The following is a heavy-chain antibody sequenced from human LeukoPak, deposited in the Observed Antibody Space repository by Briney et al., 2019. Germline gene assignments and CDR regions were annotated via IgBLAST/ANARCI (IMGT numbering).Heavy chain of an antibody. CDR3: AKADRRSDLPYYFDY. CDR1: GFIFSNYG. V-gene: IGHV3-30*02. J-gene: IGHJ4*02. CDR2: IRYDGSNK. Sequence: GGSLRLSCAASGFIFSNYGMHWVRQAPGKGLEWVAFIRYDGSNKYYADSVRGRFTISRDNSKNTLFLQMNSLRAEDTAVYYCAKADRRSDLPYYFDYWGQGTLVTVSS.